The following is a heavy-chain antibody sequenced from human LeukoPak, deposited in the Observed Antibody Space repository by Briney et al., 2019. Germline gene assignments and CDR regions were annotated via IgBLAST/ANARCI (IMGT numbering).Heavy chain of an antibody. CDR2: INPNSGGT. J-gene: IGHJ5*02. Sequence: EASVKVSCKTSGYSFTDYYMHWVRQAPGQGLEWMGWINPNSGGTSSAQKFQGRVTMTRDTSISTVYMEVSWLTSDDTAIYYCARADRLHGGPYLIDPWGQGTLVTVSS. D-gene: IGHD3-16*01. V-gene: IGHV1-2*02. CDR3: ARADRLHGGPYLIDP. CDR1: GYSFTDYY.